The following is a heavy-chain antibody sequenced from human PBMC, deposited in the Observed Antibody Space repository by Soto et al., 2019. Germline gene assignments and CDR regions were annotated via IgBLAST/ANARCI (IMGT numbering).Heavy chain of an antibody. J-gene: IGHJ3*02. V-gene: IGHV3-53*04. CDR2: IYSGGST. CDR3: ARELNSSSSYAFDI. CDR1: GFTVSSNY. D-gene: IGHD6-6*01. Sequence: GGSLRLSCAASGFTVSSNYMSWVRQAPGKGLEWVSVIYSGGSTYYADSVKGRFTISRHNSKNTLYLQMNSLRAEDTAVYYCARELNSSSSYAFDIWGQGTMVTVSS.